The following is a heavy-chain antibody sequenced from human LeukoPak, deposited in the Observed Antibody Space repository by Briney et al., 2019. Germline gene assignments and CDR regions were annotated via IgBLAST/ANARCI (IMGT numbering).Heavy chain of an antibody. J-gene: IGHJ4*02. CDR3: ARLVRGIKADC. CDR2: LYSDGTP. Sequence: GGSLSLSCAASGFAVSSHYMLCLRQATGKGVEWVSVLYSDGTPYNADSVKGIFTTSRDNSKNSLYLQMNSLRADDTAVYYCARLVRGIKADCWGQGTLVTVYS. CDR1: GFAVSSHY. D-gene: IGHD3-10*01. V-gene: IGHV3-66*01.